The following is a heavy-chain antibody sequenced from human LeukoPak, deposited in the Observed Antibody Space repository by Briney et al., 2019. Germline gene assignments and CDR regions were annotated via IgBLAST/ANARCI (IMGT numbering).Heavy chain of an antibody. CDR3: ARGRTTIAEYFFDY. CDR2: FYYTGST. J-gene: IGHJ4*02. D-gene: IGHD6-13*01. V-gene: IGHV4-59*01. CDR1: GGSISSYY. Sequence: PSETLSLTCTVSGGSISSYYWSWIPQPPGKGLEWIGYFYYTGSTNYNPSLKSRVPISVDTSKNQFSLKLSSVTAADTAVYYCARGRTTIAEYFFDYWGQGTLVTVSS.